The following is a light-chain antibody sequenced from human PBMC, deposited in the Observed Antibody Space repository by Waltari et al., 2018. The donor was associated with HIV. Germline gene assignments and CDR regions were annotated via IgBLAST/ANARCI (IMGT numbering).Light chain of an antibody. CDR3: AAWDDYMEGHV. CDR2: NTY. J-gene: IGLJ2*01. V-gene: IGLV1-44*01. Sequence: QSVLTQPPSASGTPGPTVTISCSGSSANIGTNTVNWHQQLPGTAPKLLIDNTYQRPSGVPDRVSGSQSGTSASLAISGLQSEDEADYYCAAWDDYMEGHVFGGGTKLTIL. CDR1: SANIGTNT.